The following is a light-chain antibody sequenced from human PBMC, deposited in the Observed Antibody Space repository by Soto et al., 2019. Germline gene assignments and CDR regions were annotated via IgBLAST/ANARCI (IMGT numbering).Light chain of an antibody. Sequence: EIVLTQSPGTLSLSPGERATLSCRASQSVDNSNLAWYQQKLGRAPRLLISGASTRATGIPDRFSGSGSETDFTLTIARLEPEDFAVYYCQQYGSSGTFGQGTKVDIK. CDR1: QSVDNSN. V-gene: IGKV3-20*01. CDR2: GAS. CDR3: QQYGSSGT. J-gene: IGKJ1*01.